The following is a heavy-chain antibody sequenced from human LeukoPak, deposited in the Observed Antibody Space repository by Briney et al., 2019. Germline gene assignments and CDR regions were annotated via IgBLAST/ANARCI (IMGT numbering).Heavy chain of an antibody. CDR3: ARDLAPTSSPAYFDY. V-gene: IGHV1-2*02. D-gene: IGHD2-2*01. J-gene: IGHJ4*02. Sequence: ASVKVSCKASKYSFTDYYIHWVRQAPGQGLEWMGWTNPNSSVTKSAQKFQGRVTMTRDTSIRTAYMELRGLRSDDTALYYCARDLAPTSSPAYFDYWGQGTLVTVSS. CDR1: KYSFTDYY. CDR2: TNPNSSVT.